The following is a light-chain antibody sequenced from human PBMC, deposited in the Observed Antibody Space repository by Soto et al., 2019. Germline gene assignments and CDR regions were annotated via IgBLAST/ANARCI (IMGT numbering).Light chain of an antibody. J-gene: IGKJ1*01. CDR3: HQYDSWT. Sequence: DIVMTQSPATLSVSPGERATLSCRASQGIGNTLAWYQQRPGQTPRLLIYGASSRATGIPDRFSGSGSGTDFTLTISRLEPEDSAVYYCHQYDSWTFGQGTKVDIK. CDR1: QGIGNT. CDR2: GAS. V-gene: IGKV3D-15*01.